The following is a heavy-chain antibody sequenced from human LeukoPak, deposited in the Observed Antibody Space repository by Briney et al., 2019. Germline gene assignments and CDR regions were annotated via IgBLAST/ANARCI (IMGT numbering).Heavy chain of an antibody. CDR1: GFIFSTYW. Sequence: GGSLGLSCAASGFIFSTYWMNWVRQAPGKGLEWVAGISGDGGERDYVDSVRGRFTISRDNAKNSLYLQMNSLTAEDTAVYYCGRDPDSWGQGTVVTVSS. V-gene: IGHV3-7*04. CDR3: GRDPDS. J-gene: IGHJ5*01. CDR2: ISGDGGER.